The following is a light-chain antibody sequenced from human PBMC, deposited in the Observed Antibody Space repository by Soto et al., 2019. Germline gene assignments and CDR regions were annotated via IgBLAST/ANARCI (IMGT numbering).Light chain of an antibody. CDR1: SSDLGDYDY. CDR3: SSYAGSNNLI. V-gene: IGLV2-8*01. Sequence: QSVLTQPPSASGSPGQSVTISCTGTSSDLGDYDYVSWYQQHPGKAPKLLIYEVNERPSGVPDRFSGSKSGNTASLTVTGLQAEDAADYYCSSYAGSNNLIFGGGTQLTVL. J-gene: IGLJ2*01. CDR2: EVN.